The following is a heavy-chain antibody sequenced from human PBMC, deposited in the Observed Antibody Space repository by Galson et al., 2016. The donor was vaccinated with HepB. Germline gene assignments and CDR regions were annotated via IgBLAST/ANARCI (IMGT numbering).Heavy chain of an antibody. CDR3: ARLFGGYIDY. J-gene: IGHJ4*02. CDR1: GFTLSNYA. V-gene: IGHV3-23*01. CDR2: ISGSGITT. Sequence: SLRLSCAASGFTLSNYAMSWVRQALGKGLEWVSDISGSGITTYYADSVKGRFTISRDNSKKTVYLQMSSLRAEDTAVYYCARLFGGYIDYWGQGTLVTVSS. D-gene: IGHD2-15*01.